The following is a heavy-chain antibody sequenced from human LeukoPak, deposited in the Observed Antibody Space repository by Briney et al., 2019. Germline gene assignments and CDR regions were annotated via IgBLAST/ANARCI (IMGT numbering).Heavy chain of an antibody. CDR3: ARGGPATTIDY. V-gene: IGHV3-74*01. J-gene: IGHJ4*02. CDR2: ITSDERTT. CDR1: GFTFSSYW. Sequence: QAGGSLRPSCAAFGFTFSSYWMPWVRQAPGKGMVWVSRITSDERTTSYADPAKGRFPISRHNSKNPLYLQMNNLRAEYTAVYYCARGGPATTIDYWGRGTLVTVSS. D-gene: IGHD1-1*01.